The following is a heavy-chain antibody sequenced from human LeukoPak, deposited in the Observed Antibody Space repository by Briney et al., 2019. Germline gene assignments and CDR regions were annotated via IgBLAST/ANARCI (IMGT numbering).Heavy chain of an antibody. Sequence: GGSLRLSCAASGFTFSSYAMSWVRQAPGKGLEWVSAISGSGGSTYYADSVKGRFTISRDNSKNTLYLQMNGLRAEDTAVYYCAKDRGIYSSGWCGDSFDYWGQGTLVTVSS. CDR2: ISGSGGST. V-gene: IGHV3-23*01. CDR1: GFTFSSYA. J-gene: IGHJ4*02. D-gene: IGHD6-19*01. CDR3: AKDRGIYSSGWCGDSFDY.